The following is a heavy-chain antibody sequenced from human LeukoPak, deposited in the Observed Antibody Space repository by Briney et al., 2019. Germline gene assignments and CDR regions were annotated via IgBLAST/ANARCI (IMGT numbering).Heavy chain of an antibody. J-gene: IGHJ4*02. CDR1: GLTFSNYW. CDR2: IKPDGSDK. D-gene: IGHD5-18*01. Sequence: GGSLRLSCAASGLTFSNYWMTWVRQAPGKGLEWVANIKPDGSDKYYVDSVKGRFTISRDNSKNSLYLEMNSLRAEDTALYYCAGGGYTYGYDYWGQGTLVTVSS. V-gene: IGHV3-7*03. CDR3: AGGGYTYGYDY.